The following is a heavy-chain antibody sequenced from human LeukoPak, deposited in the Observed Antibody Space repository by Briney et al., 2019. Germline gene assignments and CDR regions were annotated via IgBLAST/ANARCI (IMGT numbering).Heavy chain of an antibody. CDR1: GFTSSSYG. D-gene: IGHD3-10*01. CDR3: AKDEYYGSGSYDTPFDY. CDR2: ISYDGSNK. V-gene: IGHV3-30*18. J-gene: IGHJ4*02. Sequence: GRSLRLSCAASGFTSSSYGMHWVRQAPGKGLEGVAVISYDGSNKYYADSVKGRFTISRDNSKNTLYLQMNSLRAEDTAVYYCAKDEYYGSGSYDTPFDYWGQGTLVTVSS.